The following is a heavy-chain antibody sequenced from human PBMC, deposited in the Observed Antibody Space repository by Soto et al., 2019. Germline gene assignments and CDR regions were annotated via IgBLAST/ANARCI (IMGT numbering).Heavy chain of an antibody. J-gene: IGHJ3*02. CDR3: ANMHTLIEVDAFYN. D-gene: IGHD2-21*02. CDR2: IYWDDEK. Sequence: QITLKESGPTLVKPTQPLTLTCTSSGFSLSTRGVGVDLIRQPPEKALAWLALIYWDDEKRYTPSLKSRLTISKDTSKNQVVRTITKMGPVETATYYCANMHTLIEVDAFYNWGQGTMVTVSS. V-gene: IGHV2-5*02. CDR1: GFSLSTRGVG.